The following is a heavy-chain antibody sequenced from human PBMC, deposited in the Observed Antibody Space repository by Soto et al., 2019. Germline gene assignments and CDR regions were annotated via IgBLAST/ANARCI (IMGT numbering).Heavy chain of an antibody. Sequence: SETLSLTCTVSGGSISSYYWSWIRQPPGKGLEWIGYIYYSGSTNYNPSLKSRVTISVDTSKNQFSLKLSSVTAADTAVYYCARVYYYYGMDVWGQGTTVTVSS. J-gene: IGHJ6*02. V-gene: IGHV4-59*01. CDR1: GGSISSYY. CDR2: IYYSGST. CDR3: ARVYYYYGMDV.